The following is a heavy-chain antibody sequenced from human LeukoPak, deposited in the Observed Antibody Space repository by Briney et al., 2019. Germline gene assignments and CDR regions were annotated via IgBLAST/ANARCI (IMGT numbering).Heavy chain of an antibody. V-gene: IGHV3-48*03. CDR1: GFPFSSFE. CDR3: ARDPGYCSSTSCYKFFDY. D-gene: IGHD2-2*02. J-gene: IGHJ4*02. CDR2: ISTSGSTI. Sequence: GGSLRLSCAASGFPFSSFEMNWVRQAPGKGLEWVSYISTSGSTIYYADSVKDRFTVSRDNAKNSLYLQMNSLRAEDTADYYCARDPGYCSSTSCYKFFDYGGQGTMVTVSS.